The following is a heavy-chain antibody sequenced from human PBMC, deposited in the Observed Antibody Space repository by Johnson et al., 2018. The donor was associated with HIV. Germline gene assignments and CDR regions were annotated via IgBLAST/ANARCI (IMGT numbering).Heavy chain of an antibody. CDR2: ISYDGSTK. J-gene: IGHJ3*01. D-gene: IGHD2-2*01. CDR1: GFTFSSYG. CDR3: VRDHQP. Sequence: VQLVESGGGLVQPGGSLRLSCAASGFTFSSYGMHWVRQAPGKGLEWVAFISYDGSTKYYADSVKGRFTISRDNSKNTLYLQMNNLRGEDTAVYYCVRDHQPWGQGTMVTVSS. V-gene: IGHV3-30*19.